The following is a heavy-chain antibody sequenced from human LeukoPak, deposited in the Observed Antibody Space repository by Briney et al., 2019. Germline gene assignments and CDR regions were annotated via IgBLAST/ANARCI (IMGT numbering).Heavy chain of an antibody. D-gene: IGHD1-14*01. CDR3: ALLITFDAFDL. J-gene: IGHJ3*01. CDR2: INPDGSST. V-gene: IGHV3-74*01. Sequence: GGSLRLSCAASGFPFSRYWMYWARQAPGKGLVWVSRINPDGSSTSYADSVKGRFTISRDNAKNTLYLQMNSLRAEDTAVYYCALLITFDAFDLWGQGTTVTVSS. CDR1: GFPFSRYW.